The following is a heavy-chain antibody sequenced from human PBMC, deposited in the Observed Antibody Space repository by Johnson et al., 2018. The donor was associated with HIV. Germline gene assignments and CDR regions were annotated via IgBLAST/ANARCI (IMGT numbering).Heavy chain of an antibody. CDR3: ARADGSGSYFGFEI. CDR1: GFTFSSYG. J-gene: IGHJ3*02. Sequence: QVQLVESGGGVVQPGRSLRLSCAASGFTFSSYGMPWVRQAPGKGLEWVAVISYDGSNKYYADSVKGRFTISRDSSKNTVYLQMNSLRAEDTAIYYCARADGSGSYFGFEIWGQGTMVTVSS. V-gene: IGHV3-30*03. D-gene: IGHD3-10*01. CDR2: ISYDGSNK.